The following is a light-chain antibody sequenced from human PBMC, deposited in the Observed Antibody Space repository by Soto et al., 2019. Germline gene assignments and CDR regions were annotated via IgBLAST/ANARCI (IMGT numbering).Light chain of an antibody. CDR3: QQFKDYVWT. Sequence: ENVLTQSPATLSLSPGERAALSCGASQSVSSSYLAWYQQKPGLAPRLLIYDASRRATGIPDRFSGSGSGTDCTLIISNLQPDDVATYYCQQFKDYVWTFGQGTKVDIK. J-gene: IGKJ1*01. V-gene: IGKV3D-20*01. CDR1: QSVSSSY. CDR2: DAS.